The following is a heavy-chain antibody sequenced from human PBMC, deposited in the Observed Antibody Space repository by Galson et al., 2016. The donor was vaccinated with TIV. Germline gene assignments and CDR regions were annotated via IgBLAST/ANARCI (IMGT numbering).Heavy chain of an antibody. J-gene: IGHJ3*01. CDR2: VTGRSRST. CDR3: ARTTPPPVSSNGWNDAFDF. Sequence: SLRLSCAASGFTFSGYAMSWVRQAPGTGLEWVSVVTGRSRSTHYADSVRGRFTISRDNSRNTLSLQMNSLRVEDTAVYFCARTTPPPVSSNGWNDAFDFWGQGTIVTVSS. CDR1: GFTFSGYA. D-gene: IGHD6-19*01. V-gene: IGHV3-23*01.